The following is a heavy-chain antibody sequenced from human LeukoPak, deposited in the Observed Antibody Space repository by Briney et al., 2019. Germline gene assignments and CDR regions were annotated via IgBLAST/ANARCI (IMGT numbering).Heavy chain of an antibody. V-gene: IGHV1-69*05. Sequence: ASVKVSCKASGGTFSSYAISWVRQAPGQGLEWMGRIIPIFGTANYAQKFHGRVTITTDESTSTAYMELSSLRSEDTAVYYCAREGQQLVVYYFDYWGQGTLVTVSS. CDR1: GGTFSSYA. CDR3: AREGQQLVVYYFDY. D-gene: IGHD6-13*01. J-gene: IGHJ4*02. CDR2: IIPIFGTA.